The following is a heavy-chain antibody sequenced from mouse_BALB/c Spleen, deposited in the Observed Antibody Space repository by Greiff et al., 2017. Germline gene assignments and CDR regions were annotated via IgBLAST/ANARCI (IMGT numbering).Heavy chain of an antibody. J-gene: IGHJ1*01. D-gene: IGHD2-4*01. Sequence: EVQLQQSGPELVKPGASVKIPCKASGYTFTDYNMDWVKQSHGKSLEWIGDINPNNGGTIYNQKFKGKATLTVDKSSSTAYMELRSLTSEDTAVYYCARSRSTMITTRYWYFDVWGAGTTVTVSS. CDR3: ARSRSTMITTRYWYFDV. CDR2: INPNNGGT. V-gene: IGHV1-18*01. CDR1: GYTFTDYN.